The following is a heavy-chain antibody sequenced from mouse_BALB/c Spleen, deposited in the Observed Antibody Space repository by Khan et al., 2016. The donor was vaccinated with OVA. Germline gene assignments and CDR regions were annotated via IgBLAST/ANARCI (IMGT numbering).Heavy chain of an antibody. CDR1: GYTFTDFT. J-gene: IGHJ3*01. CDR3: PRGGGGNRFAY. CDR2: ISTYYGDA. Sequence: QVQLQQSGAELVRPGVSVKISCKGSGYTFTDFTMHWVKQSHAMSLEWIGVISTYYGDATYNQKFKDKATMTVDKSSSTAYMELARLTSEDSAIYNVPRGGGGNRFAYWGQGTLVTVSA. V-gene: IGHV1S137*01.